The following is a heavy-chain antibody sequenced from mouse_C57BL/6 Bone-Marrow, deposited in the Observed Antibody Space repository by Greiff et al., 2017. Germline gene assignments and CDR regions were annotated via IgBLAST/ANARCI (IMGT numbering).Heavy chain of an antibody. D-gene: IGHD1-1*01. J-gene: IGHJ2*01. CDR3: ARSPFITTVVGDY. Sequence: VQLQQPGAELVKPGASVKLSCKASGYTFTSYWMQWVKQRPGQGLEWIGEIDPSDSYTNYNQKFKGKATLTVDTSSSTAYMQLSSLTSEDSAVYYCARSPFITTVVGDYWGQGTTLTVSS. CDR2: IDPSDSYT. CDR1: GYTFTSYW. V-gene: IGHV1-50*01.